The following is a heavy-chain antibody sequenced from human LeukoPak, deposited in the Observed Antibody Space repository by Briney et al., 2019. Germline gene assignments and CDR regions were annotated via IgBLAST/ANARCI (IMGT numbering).Heavy chain of an antibody. Sequence: GGSLRLSCAASGFTFSNYAMSWVRQAPGKGLEWVANIKQGGSEKYYVDSVKGRFTISRDNAKNSLYLQMNSLRAEDTAVYYCARAYGDYTGGFDYWGQGTLVTVSS. CDR2: IKQGGSEK. V-gene: IGHV3-7*01. CDR3: ARAYGDYTGGFDY. J-gene: IGHJ4*02. CDR1: GFTFSNYA. D-gene: IGHD4-17*01.